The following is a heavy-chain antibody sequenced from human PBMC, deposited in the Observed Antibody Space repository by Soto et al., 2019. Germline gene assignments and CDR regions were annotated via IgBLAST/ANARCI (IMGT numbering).Heavy chain of an antibody. J-gene: IGHJ4*02. CDR3: ATLVAGY. D-gene: IGHD2-15*01. CDR1: GGSFSGYY. Sequence: QVQLQQWGAGLLKPSETLSLTCAVYGGSFSGYYWSWIRQPPGKGLEWIGEINHSGSTNYNPSLKSRVTISVHTSKSQFSRKLSSVTAADSAVYYCATLVAGYWGQGTLVTVSS. V-gene: IGHV4-34*01. CDR2: INHSGST.